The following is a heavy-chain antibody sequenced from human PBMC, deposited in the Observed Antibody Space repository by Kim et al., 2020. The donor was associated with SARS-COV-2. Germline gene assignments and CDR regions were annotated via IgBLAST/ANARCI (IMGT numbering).Heavy chain of an antibody. CDR2: ISSSGSTI. V-gene: IGHV3-11*04. J-gene: IGHJ5*02. CDR1: GFTFSDYY. D-gene: IGHD2-21*01. CDR3: ARDPCGGYLLVGARFYP. Sequence: GGSLRLSCAASGFTFSDYYMSWIRQAPGKGLEWVSYISSSGSTIYYADSFKGRFTISRNNASNSLYLQMNSLRAEDTAGYYCARDPCGGYLLVGARFYPCGRGTFDTVFS.